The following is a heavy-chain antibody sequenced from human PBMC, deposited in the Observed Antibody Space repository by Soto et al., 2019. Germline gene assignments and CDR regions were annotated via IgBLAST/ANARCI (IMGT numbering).Heavy chain of an antibody. D-gene: IGHD3-22*01. CDR3: ARDPRRTYDSSGYYKY. V-gene: IGHV3-48*02. CDR2: ISSSSSTI. J-gene: IGHJ4*02. Sequence: GESLKISCAASGFTFSSYSMNWVRQAPGKGLEWVSYISSSSSTIYYADSVKGRFTISRDNAKNSLYLQMNSLRDEDTAVYYCARDPRRTYDSSGYYKYWGQGTLVTVSS. CDR1: GFTFSSYS.